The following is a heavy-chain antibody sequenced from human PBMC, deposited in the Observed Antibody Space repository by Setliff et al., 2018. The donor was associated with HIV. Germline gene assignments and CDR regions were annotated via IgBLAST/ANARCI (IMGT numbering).Heavy chain of an antibody. J-gene: IGHJ2*01. D-gene: IGHD3-10*01. CDR1: GYSISNGYY. Sequence: SETLSLTCSVSGYSISNGYYWGWFRQSPGKGLEWIATIYQTGSIYYNPSLQNRVTLLLDMSKNQFSLKLSSATAADTAVYYCAAGLWFGEFSLWQYWHFDLWGRGTLVTVSS. V-gene: IGHV4-38-2*02. CDR3: AAGLWFGEFSLWQYWHFDL. CDR2: IYQTGSI.